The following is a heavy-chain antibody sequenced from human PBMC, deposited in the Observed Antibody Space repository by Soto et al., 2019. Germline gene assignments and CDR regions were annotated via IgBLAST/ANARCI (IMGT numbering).Heavy chain of an antibody. J-gene: IGHJ4*02. V-gene: IGHV1-69*01. D-gene: IGHD2-15*01. CDR1: GGTFSSYA. Sequence: QVQLVQSGAEVKKPGSSVKVSCKASGGTFSSYAISWVRQAXGQGLEWMGGIIPIFGTANYAQKFQGRVTITADESTSTAYMELSSLRSEDTAVYYCARRYCSGGSCYLWYFDYWGQGTLVTVSS. CDR3: ARRYCSGGSCYLWYFDY. CDR2: IIPIFGTA.